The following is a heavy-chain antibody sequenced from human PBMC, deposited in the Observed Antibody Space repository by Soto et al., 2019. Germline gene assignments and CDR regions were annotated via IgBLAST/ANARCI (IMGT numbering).Heavy chain of an antibody. CDR1: GGTFSSYT. D-gene: IGHD5-18*01. J-gene: IGHJ4*02. CDR3: ARDLGDTTMRRGY. Sequence: QVQLVQSGAEVKEPGSSVKVSCKAFGGTFSSYTFSWVRQAPGQGLEWMGRIVPILGIINYAQNLEGRITXTXDXXTTTGYMELSRLTSEDTAVYYCARDLGDTTMRRGYWGQGTLVTVSS. V-gene: IGHV1-69*08. CDR2: IVPILGII.